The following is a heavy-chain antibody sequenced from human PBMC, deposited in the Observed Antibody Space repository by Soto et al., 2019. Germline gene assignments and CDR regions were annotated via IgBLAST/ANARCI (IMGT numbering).Heavy chain of an antibody. D-gene: IGHD1-7*01. Sequence: QVQLQESGPGLVKPSGTLSLTCAVSGDSISSDSWWSWVRQPPGKGLEWIGEVYHSGSTNYNPSLKSRVTISVDKSKNQFSLKLTSVTAADTAVCYCARDRELELLGNWGQGTLVTVSS. J-gene: IGHJ4*02. CDR3: ARDRELELLGN. CDR2: VYHSGST. CDR1: GDSISSDSW. V-gene: IGHV4-4*02.